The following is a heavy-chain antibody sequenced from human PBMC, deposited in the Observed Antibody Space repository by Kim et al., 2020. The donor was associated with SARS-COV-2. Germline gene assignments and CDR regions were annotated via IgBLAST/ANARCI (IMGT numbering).Heavy chain of an antibody. Sequence: GGSLRLSCAASGFTFTNYAINWVRQAPGKGLEWVSGVSGSGGSTFYADYLKGRFTISRDNSKNTVYLQMNSLRSEDTAVYYCAKGVGLTRVDTFDIWGQGTMVTVSS. V-gene: IGHV3-23*01. CDR1: GFTFTNYA. J-gene: IGHJ3*02. CDR3: AKGVGLTRVDTFDI. CDR2: VSGSGGST. D-gene: IGHD7-27*01.